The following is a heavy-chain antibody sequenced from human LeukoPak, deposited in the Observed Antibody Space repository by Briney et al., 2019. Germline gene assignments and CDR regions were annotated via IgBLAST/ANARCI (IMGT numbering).Heavy chain of an antibody. CDR1: GFTFSTYW. Sequence: GGSLRLSCAASGFTFSTYWMTWVRQAPGKGLEWVANINQGGSETYYVDSVKGRFTISRDNAKNSLYLQMNSLRAEDTAVYYCARYSSSYYYGSGIPFYYYYMDVWGKGTTVTISS. CDR3: ARYSSSYYYGSGIPFYYYYMDV. CDR2: INQGGSET. D-gene: IGHD3-10*01. J-gene: IGHJ6*03. V-gene: IGHV3-7*01.